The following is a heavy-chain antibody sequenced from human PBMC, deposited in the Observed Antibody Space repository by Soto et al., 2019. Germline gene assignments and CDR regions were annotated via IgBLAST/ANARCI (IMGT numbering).Heavy chain of an antibody. Sequence: PGGSLRLSCAASGFTFSSYEMNWVRQAPGKGLEWVSYISSSGSTIYYADSVKGRFTISRDNAKNSLYLQMNSLRAEDTAVYYCARDRDYYDSSGYRQGGFDYWGQGTLVTVSS. CDR3: ARDRDYYDSSGYRQGGFDY. D-gene: IGHD3-22*01. V-gene: IGHV3-48*03. CDR1: GFTFSSYE. J-gene: IGHJ4*02. CDR2: ISSSGSTI.